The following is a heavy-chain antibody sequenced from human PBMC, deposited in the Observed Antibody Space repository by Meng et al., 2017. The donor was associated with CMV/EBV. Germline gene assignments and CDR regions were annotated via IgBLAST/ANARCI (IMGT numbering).Heavy chain of an antibody. J-gene: IGHJ4*02. CDR2: IIPILGIA. Sequence: SVKVSCKASGYTFTSYDINWVRQATGQGLEWMGGIIPILGIANYAQKFQGRVTITADKSTSTAYMELRSLRSDDTAVYYCARCSGTGPGSVFYWGQGTLVTVSS. V-gene: IGHV1-69*10. CDR1: GYTFTSYD. CDR3: ARCSGTGPGSVFY. D-gene: IGHD1-26*01.